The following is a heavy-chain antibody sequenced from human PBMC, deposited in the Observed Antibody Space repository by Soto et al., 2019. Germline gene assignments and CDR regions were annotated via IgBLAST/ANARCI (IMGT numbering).Heavy chain of an antibody. V-gene: IGHV4-30-4*01. D-gene: IGHD1-20*01. CDR2: IYYSGST. CDR3: ARDRRYGNWNNYYYYGMDV. CDR1: GGSISSGDYY. J-gene: IGHJ6*02. Sequence: SETLSLTCTVSGGSISSGDYYWSWIRQPPGKGLEWIGYIYYSGSTYYNPSLKSRVTISVDTSKNQFSLKLSSVTAADTAVYYWARDRRYGNWNNYYYYGMDVWGQGTTVTVSS.